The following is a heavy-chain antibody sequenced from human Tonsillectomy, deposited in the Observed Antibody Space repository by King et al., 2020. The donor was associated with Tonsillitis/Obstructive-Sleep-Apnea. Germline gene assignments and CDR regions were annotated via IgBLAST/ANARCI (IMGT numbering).Heavy chain of an antibody. J-gene: IGHJ4*02. D-gene: IGHD2-2*03. CDR2: INAGNGYT. V-gene: IGHV1-3*01. Sequence: QLVQSGAEVKKPGASVKVSCKASGYTFTTYAMHWVRQAPGQRLEWVGWINAGNGYTKYSQKFQGRVTITRDTSANTAYMELNSLRSEDTALYYCAIELDIAVVPVGQLDYWGQGTLVTVSS. CDR3: AIELDIAVVPVGQLDY. CDR1: GYTFTTYA.